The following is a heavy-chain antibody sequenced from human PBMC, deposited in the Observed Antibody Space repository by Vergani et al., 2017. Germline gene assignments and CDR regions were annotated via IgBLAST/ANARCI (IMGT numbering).Heavy chain of an antibody. CDR3: TRGDMVRGVDFDY. V-gene: IGHV1-46*03. J-gene: IGHJ4*02. CDR1: GFTFTNYY. CDR2: INTSDGGS. Sequence: QVQLVQSGAEVKKPGASVKVSCKASGFTFTNYYIHWVRQAPGQGLEWVGIINTSDGGSSYGQKFQGRVSMTRDESTSTVYMELSNVRPDDTALYYCTRGDMVRGVDFDYWGQGTLVTVSS. D-gene: IGHD3-10*01.